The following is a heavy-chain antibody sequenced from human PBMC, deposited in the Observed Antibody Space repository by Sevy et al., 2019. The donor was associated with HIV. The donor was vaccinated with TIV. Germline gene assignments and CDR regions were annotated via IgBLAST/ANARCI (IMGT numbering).Heavy chain of an antibody. V-gene: IGHV1-24*01. CDR2: FDPEDGRR. Sequence: ASVKVSCKFSGKSLTELAMHWVRQAPGKGLEWVATFDPEDGRRIYAQKFEDRVTLTEDTSTDTAYMEMTSLRSEDTAVYYCTTTKDYYDSSGYPFDYWCQGTQVTVSS. CDR3: TTTKDYYDSSGYPFDY. J-gene: IGHJ4*02. D-gene: IGHD3-22*01. CDR1: GKSLTELA.